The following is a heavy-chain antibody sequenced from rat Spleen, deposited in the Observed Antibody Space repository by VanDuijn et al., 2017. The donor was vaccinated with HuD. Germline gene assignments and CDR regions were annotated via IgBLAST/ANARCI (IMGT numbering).Heavy chain of an antibody. D-gene: IGHD1-1*01. J-gene: IGHJ2*01. V-gene: IGHV5-46*01. CDR2: IRPSGGIT. CDR1: GFTFSAFP. Sequence: EVQLVESGGGLVQPGRSMKLSCVASGFTFSAFPMAWVRQAPTKGLEWVATIRPSGGITYYRDSVKGRFVISKDNAKNTGYLQMNNLRSEDTAMYYCSRTTTVAPFDYWGQGVMVTVSS. CDR3: SRTTTVAPFDY.